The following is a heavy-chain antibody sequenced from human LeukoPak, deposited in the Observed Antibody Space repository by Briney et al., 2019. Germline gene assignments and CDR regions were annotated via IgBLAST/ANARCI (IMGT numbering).Heavy chain of an antibody. CDR1: GGSIRSAAYY. V-gene: IGHV4-31*03. CDR2: IYYSGST. J-gene: IGHJ6*02. Sequence: SETLSLTCTVSGGSIRSAAYYWSWIRPPPGKGLEWIGYIYYSGSTYYNPSLKSRVTISVDTSKNQFSLKLSSVTAADTAVDYCARENFWLPKYYYGMDVWGQGTTVTVSS. D-gene: IGHD3-3*01. CDR3: ARENFWLPKYYYGMDV.